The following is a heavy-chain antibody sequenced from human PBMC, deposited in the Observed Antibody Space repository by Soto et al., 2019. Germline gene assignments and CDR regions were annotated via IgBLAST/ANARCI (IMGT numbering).Heavy chain of an antibody. V-gene: IGHV1-3*01. Sequence: ASVKVSCKASGYTFTSYAMHWVRQAPGQRLEWMGWINAGNGNTKYSQKFQGRVTITRDTSASTAYMELSSLRSEDTAVYYCAGSHDYGDPHVYYYYMDVWGKGTTVTVSS. CDR1: GYTFTSYA. CDR3: AGSHDYGDPHVYYYYMDV. J-gene: IGHJ6*03. CDR2: INAGNGNT. D-gene: IGHD4-17*01.